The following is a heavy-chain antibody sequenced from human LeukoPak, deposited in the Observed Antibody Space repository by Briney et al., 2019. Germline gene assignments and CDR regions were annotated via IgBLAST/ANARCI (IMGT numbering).Heavy chain of an antibody. V-gene: IGHV3-21*01. CDR1: GFTFSSYG. CDR2: INSDSSIM. CDR3: IRDLFDDYSLDY. D-gene: IGHD3-16*01. Sequence: GRSLRLSCAASGFTFSSYGMHWVRQAPGKGLEWVSSINSDSSIMYYAESVKGRFTISRDNARNSLYLQMNSLRAEDTAVYYCIRDLFDDYSLDYWGQGALVTVSS. J-gene: IGHJ4*02.